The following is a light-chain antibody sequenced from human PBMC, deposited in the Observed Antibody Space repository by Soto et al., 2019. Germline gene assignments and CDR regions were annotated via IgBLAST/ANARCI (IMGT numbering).Light chain of an antibody. V-gene: IGLV2-14*01. CDR2: EVS. Sequence: QSALTQPASVSGSPGQSITISCTGTSSDVGAYNYVSWYQQHPGKAPKLMIYEVSYRPSGVSDRFSGSKSGYTASLTISGHQAEDEADYYCSSYTTIGSRVFGTGTKLTVL. CDR1: SSDVGAYNY. J-gene: IGLJ1*01. CDR3: SSYTTIGSRV.